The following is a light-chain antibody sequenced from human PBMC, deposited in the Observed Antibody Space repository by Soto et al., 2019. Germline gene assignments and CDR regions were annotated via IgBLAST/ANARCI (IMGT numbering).Light chain of an antibody. CDR2: DAS. CDR3: QQYDNYTLT. J-gene: IGKJ4*01. Sequence: DIPMTQSPSTLSASVGDRVTITCRASQTVGSWLAWYQQKPGTAPKFLIYDASTLESGVPSRFSGSGSGTEVTLTISSLQPDDFATYYGQQYDNYTLTFGGGTKVEIK. V-gene: IGKV1-5*01. CDR1: QTVGSW.